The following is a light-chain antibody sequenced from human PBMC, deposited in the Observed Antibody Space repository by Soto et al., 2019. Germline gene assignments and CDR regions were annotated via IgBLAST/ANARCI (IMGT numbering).Light chain of an antibody. Sequence: EMVVTQSPATLSVSPGERATLSCRASQDVSSNLAWYQQKPGQAPSLLIYGASTRATGTPARFSGSGSGTEFTLTISRLQSEDYAVYCCQQYIRSPLTFGGGTKVEI. CDR1: QDVSSN. V-gene: IGKV3-15*01. J-gene: IGKJ4*01. CDR3: QQYIRSPLT. CDR2: GAS.